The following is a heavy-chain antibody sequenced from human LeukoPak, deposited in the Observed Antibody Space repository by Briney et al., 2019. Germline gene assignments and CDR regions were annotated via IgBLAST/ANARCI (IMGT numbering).Heavy chain of an antibody. D-gene: IGHD6-13*01. CDR2: INPSGGST. V-gene: IGHV1-46*01. CDR1: GYTFTSYY. J-gene: IGHJ6*02. Sequence: EASVKVSCKASGYTFTSYYMRWVRQAPGQGLEWMGIINPSGGSTSYAQKFQGRVTMTRDTSTSTVYMELSSLRSEDTAVYYCARDFRGSSPTRYYGMDVWGQGTTVTVSS. CDR3: ARDFRGSSPTRYYGMDV.